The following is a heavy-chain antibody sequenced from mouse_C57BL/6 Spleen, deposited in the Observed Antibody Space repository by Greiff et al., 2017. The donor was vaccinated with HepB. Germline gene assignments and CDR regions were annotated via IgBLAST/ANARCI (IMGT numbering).Heavy chain of an antibody. V-gene: IGHV1-50*01. J-gene: IGHJ2*01. CDR3: ASRFITTVGYYFDD. Sequence: QVQLQQPGAELVKPGASVKLSCKASGYTFTSYWMQWVKQRPGQGLEWIGEIDPSDSYTNYNQKFKGKATLTVDTSSSTAYMQLSSLTSEDSAVYYCASRFITTVGYYFDDWGQGTTLTVSS. CDR1: GYTFTSYW. CDR2: IDPSDSYT. D-gene: IGHD1-1*01.